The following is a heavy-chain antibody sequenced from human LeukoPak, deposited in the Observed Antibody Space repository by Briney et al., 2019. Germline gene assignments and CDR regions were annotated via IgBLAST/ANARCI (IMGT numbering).Heavy chain of an antibody. J-gene: IGHJ4*02. Sequence: ASVKVSCKVSGYTLTELSMHWVRQAPGKGLEWMGGFDPEDGETIYAQKFQGRVTMTEDTSTDTAYMELSSLRSDDTAVYYCATDPVGYCSANGCYSVDYWGQGTLATVSS. CDR3: ATDPVGYCSANGCYSVDY. D-gene: IGHD2-15*01. CDR1: GYTLTELS. CDR2: FDPEDGET. V-gene: IGHV1-24*01.